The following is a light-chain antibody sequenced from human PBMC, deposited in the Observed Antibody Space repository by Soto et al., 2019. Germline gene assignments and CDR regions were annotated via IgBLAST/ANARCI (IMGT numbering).Light chain of an antibody. CDR3: QQYYRTPPT. CDR1: QSVFSNSNNKNC. J-gene: IGKJ2*01. V-gene: IGKV4-1*01. Sequence: DIVMTQSPDSLAVSLGERATINCKSSQSVFSNSNNKNCIAWYQQKSGQPPKLLIYWASSRESGVPDRFSGGGSGTDFTLTISSLQAEDVATYYCQQYYRTPPTFGQGTKLEIK. CDR2: WAS.